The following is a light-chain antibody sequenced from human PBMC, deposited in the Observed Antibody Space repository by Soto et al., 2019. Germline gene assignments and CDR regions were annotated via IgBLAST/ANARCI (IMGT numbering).Light chain of an antibody. CDR3: QQRSNWPRA. V-gene: IGKV3-11*01. CDR2: DAS. CDR1: QSVSSY. J-gene: IGKJ1*01. Sequence: EIVLTQSPATLSLSPGERATLSCRASQSVSSYLAWYQQKPGQAPRLLIYDASNRATGIPARFSGSGSGTDFTLPISSLDPEDFAVYYCQQRSNWPRAFGQGTKVEIK.